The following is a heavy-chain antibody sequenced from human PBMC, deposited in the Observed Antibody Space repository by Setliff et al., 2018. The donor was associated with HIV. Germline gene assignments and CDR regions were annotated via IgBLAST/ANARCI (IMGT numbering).Heavy chain of an antibody. Sequence: PSETLSLTCTVSRGSINSGGYYWSWIRQHPGKGLEWIVYIVYSGSTSYNPALESRLTLSVDTSENQFFLKLKSVTAADTAVYYCARASSGYASRGLFDYWGQGMLVTVSS. CDR2: IVYSGST. CDR3: ARASSGYASRGLFDY. D-gene: IGHD5-12*01. CDR1: RGSINSGGYY. V-gene: IGHV4-31*03. J-gene: IGHJ4*02.